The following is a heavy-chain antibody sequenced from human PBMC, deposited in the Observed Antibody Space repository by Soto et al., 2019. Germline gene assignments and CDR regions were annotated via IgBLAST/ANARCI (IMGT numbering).Heavy chain of an antibody. CDR1: GGTFSSYT. V-gene: IGHV1-69*02. CDR3: ATTTGDIYYFDY. D-gene: IGHD7-27*01. J-gene: IGHJ4*02. Sequence: QVQLVQSGAEVKKPGSSVKVSCKASGGTFSSYTISWVRQAPGQGLEWMGRIIPILGIANYAQKSQGRVTITADKSTSTAYMELSSLRSEDTAVYYCATTTGDIYYFDYWGQGTLVTVSS. CDR2: IIPILGIA.